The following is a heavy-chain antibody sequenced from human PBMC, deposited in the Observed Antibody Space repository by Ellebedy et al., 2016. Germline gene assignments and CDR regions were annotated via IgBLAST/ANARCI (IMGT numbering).Heavy chain of an antibody. CDR2: ISYDGSNK. CDR3: ARERGSIVVVPAVPFDY. D-gene: IGHD2-2*01. J-gene: IGHJ4*02. CDR1: GFTFSSYA. V-gene: IGHV3-30-3*01. Sequence: GESLKISXAASGFTFSSYAMHWVRQAPGKWLEWVAVISYDGSNKYYADSAKGRFTISRDNSKNTLYLQMNSLRAEDTAVYYCARERGSIVVVPAVPFDYWGQGTLVTVSS.